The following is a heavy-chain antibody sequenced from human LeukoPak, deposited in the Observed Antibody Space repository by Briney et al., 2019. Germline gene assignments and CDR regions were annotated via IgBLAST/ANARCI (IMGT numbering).Heavy chain of an antibody. CDR3: ARRPFSDSSGYYPAYYFDY. V-gene: IGHV4-61*05. Sequence: SETLSLTCTVSGGSISSSGYYWSWIRQPPGKGLEWIGYIYYSGSTNYNPSLKSRVTISVDTSKNQFSLKLSSVTAADTAVYYCARRPFSDSSGYYPAYYFDYWGQGTLVTVSS. CDR2: IYYSGST. CDR1: GGSISSSGYY. J-gene: IGHJ4*02. D-gene: IGHD3-22*01.